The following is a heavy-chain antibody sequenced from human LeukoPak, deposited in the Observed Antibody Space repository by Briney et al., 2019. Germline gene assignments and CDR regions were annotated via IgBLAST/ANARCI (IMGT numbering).Heavy chain of an antibody. J-gene: IGHJ4*02. V-gene: IGHV4-34*01. CDR2: INHSGST. CDR1: GGSFSGYY. CDR3: ARKGRGYSGYGPELY. D-gene: IGHD5-12*01. Sequence: PSETLSLTCAVYGGSFSGYYWSWIRQPPGKGLEWIGEINHSGSTNYNPSLKSRVTISVDTSKNQFSLKLSSVTAADTAVYYCARKGRGYSGYGPELYWGQGTLVTVPS.